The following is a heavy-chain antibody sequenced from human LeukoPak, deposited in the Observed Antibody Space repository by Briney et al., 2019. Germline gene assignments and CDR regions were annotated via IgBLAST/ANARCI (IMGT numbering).Heavy chain of an antibody. CDR3: AKRLTYNVLLWFGDADGMDV. CDR2: ISYDGSNK. D-gene: IGHD3-10*01. J-gene: IGHJ6*02. CDR1: GFTFSSYG. Sequence: PGGSLRLSCAASGFTFSSYGMHWVRQAPGKGLEWVAVISYDGSNKYYADSVKGRFTISRDNSKNTLYLQMNSLRAEDTAVYYCAKRLTYNVLLWFGDADGMDVWGQGTTVTVSS. V-gene: IGHV3-30*18.